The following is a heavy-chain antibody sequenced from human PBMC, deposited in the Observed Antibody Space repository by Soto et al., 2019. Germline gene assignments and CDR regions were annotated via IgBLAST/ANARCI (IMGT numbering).Heavy chain of an antibody. Sequence: PGGSMRLSWAAGGLTLRFYWMSWVRRAPRKGLEWLATIKTDASEKKYVDSVKGRFTVSRDNAKNSLYLQMDRLRAEDTAVYYCARDSGSGSGSYVNHYLDCWGRGTLVTVSS. CDR1: GLTLRFYW. J-gene: IGHJ4*01. CDR3: ARDSGSGSGSYVNHYLDC. CDR2: IKTDASEK. D-gene: IGHD3-10*01. V-gene: IGHV3-7*01.